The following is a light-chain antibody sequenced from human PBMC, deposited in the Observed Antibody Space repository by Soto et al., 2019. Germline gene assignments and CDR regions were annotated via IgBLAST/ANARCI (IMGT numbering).Light chain of an antibody. CDR3: QQYGSLSWT. Sequence: EIVLTQSPGTLSLSPGERATLSCRASQSVSSNSLAWYHQKPGQPPRLLMYGASSRATGIPDRFSGSGSGTDFTLTISRLEPEDFAVYYCQQYGSLSWTFGQGTKV. J-gene: IGKJ1*01. CDR2: GAS. V-gene: IGKV3-20*01. CDR1: QSVSSNS.